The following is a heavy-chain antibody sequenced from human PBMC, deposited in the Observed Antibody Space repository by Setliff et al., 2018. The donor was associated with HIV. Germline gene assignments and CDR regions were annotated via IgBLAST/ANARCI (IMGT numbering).Heavy chain of an antibody. CDR2: IYGDGRT. V-gene: IGHV3-53*01. CDR1: GFTLSSSY. J-gene: IGHJ5*02. CDR3: AKGVKWLDP. Sequence: PGGSLRLSCAASGFTLSSSYTTWVRQAPGKGLEWVSVIYGDGRTYYAESVKGLFTISRDDSRNMVHLQMNGLRPEDTAVYYCAKGVKWLDPWGQGTLVTVSS. D-gene: IGHD3-16*01.